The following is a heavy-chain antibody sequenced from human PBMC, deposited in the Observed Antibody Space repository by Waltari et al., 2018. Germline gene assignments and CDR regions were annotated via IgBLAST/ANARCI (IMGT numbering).Heavy chain of an antibody. CDR3: AAYSGSWY. D-gene: IGHD6-13*01. Sequence: EVQLVESGGGLVQPGGSLRLSCAASGFLFSNSWMHWLRQAPGKGPVWVSQIKTDGSTTRYTDSVEGRFTISRDNARNMLDLQMNSLRAEDTALYYCAAYSGSWYWGQGTLVTVSS. V-gene: IGHV3-74*01. CDR1: GFLFSNSW. J-gene: IGHJ4*02. CDR2: IKTDGSTT.